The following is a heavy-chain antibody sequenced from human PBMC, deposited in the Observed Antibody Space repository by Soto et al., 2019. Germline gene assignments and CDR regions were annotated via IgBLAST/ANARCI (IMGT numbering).Heavy chain of an antibody. Sequence: QVQLQESGPGLVKPSQTLSLTCTVSGGSISSCGYYWSWIRQHPGKGLEWIGYIYYSGSTYYNPSLKSRVTISVDTSKNQFSLKLSSVTAADTAVYYCARRETYVYTMRVGWFDPWGQGTLVTVSS. D-gene: IGHD1-26*01. V-gene: IGHV4-31*03. CDR1: GGSISSCGYY. CDR3: ARRETYVYTMRVGWFDP. CDR2: IYYSGST. J-gene: IGHJ5*02.